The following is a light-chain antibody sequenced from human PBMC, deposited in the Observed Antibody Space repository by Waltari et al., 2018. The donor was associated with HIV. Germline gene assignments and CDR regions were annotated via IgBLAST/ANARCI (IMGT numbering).Light chain of an antibody. CDR2: EVS. J-gene: IGLJ2*01. CDR3: NSYTTNSTPL. Sequence: QSALTQPASVSGSPGQSISISCTGTSSDIGAYDFVSCYQQYPGKAPKRIIFEVSNRPSGVSHRFSGSKSGSTASLTISGLQAEDEADYYCNSYTTNSTPLFGGGTKLTVL. CDR1: SSDIGAYDF. V-gene: IGLV2-14*01.